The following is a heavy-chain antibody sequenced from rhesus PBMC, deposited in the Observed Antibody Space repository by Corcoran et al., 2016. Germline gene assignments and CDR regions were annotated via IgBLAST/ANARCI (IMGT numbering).Heavy chain of an antibody. D-gene: IGHD6-25*01. CDR1: GFSFRTTGMG. CDR2: VYWEDSK. V-gene: IGHV2-152*01. J-gene: IGHJ4*01. Sequence: QVTLKESGPALVKPTQTLTLACSFSGFSFRTTGMGVGCIRQHPGKAPEWLALVYWEDSKYYGSSLNTRLTVFKDTSKNQVVLTVTHVDPLDTATYYCAREATSSGFLFDSWGQGVLVTVSS. CDR3: AREATSSGFLFDS.